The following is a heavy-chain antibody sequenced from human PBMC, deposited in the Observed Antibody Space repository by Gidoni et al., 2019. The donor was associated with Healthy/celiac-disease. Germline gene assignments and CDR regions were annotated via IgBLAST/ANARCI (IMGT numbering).Heavy chain of an antibody. CDR1: GGPFSSYA. V-gene: IGHV1-69*01. CDR2: IIPIFGTA. Sequence: QVQLVQSGAEVKKPGSSVKVSCKASGGPFSSYAISWVRQAPGQGLEWIGGIIPIFGTANYAQKFQGRVTITADESTSTAYMELSSLRSEDTAVYYCARDQSPRAVAGRTRYYYYYMDVWGKGTTVTVSS. J-gene: IGHJ6*03. D-gene: IGHD6-19*01. CDR3: ARDQSPRAVAGRTRYYYYYMDV.